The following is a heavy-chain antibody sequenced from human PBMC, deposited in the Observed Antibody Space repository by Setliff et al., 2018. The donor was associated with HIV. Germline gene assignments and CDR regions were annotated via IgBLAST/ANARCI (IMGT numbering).Heavy chain of an antibody. D-gene: IGHD3-22*01. J-gene: IGHJ4*02. CDR1: GDTFTKYG. CDR3: ARGPRGYDSSYYFDY. V-gene: IGHV1-18*01. Sequence: GASVKVSCKASGDTFTKYGISWVRQAPGQGLEWMGWISTYNGNTNYAQKLQGWVTMTRDTSIITAYMQLDRLGSDDTAVYYCARGPRGYDSSYYFDYWGQGTLVTVSS. CDR2: ISTYNGNT.